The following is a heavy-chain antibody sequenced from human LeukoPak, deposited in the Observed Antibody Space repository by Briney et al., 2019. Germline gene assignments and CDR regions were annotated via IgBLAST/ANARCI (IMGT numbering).Heavy chain of an antibody. CDR2: ICYSGST. CDR3: ARMEFNYDFWSGLDY. D-gene: IGHD3-3*01. CDR1: GGSISSGGYY. Sequence: TSQTLSLTCTGSGGSISSGGYYWSWIRQHPEKGLEWNGYICYSGSTYYNPALKSRVTITVDTSKNQLSLKLSSVTAADTAVHHCARMEFNYDFWSGLDYWGQGTLVTVSS. V-gene: IGHV4-31*03. J-gene: IGHJ4*02.